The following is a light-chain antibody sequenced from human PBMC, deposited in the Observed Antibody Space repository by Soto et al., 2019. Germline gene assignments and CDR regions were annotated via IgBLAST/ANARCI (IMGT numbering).Light chain of an antibody. CDR2: WAS. V-gene: IGKV4-1*01. J-gene: IGKJ4*01. CDR1: QSVXXXSNNKNY. Sequence: DIVXXXXPDXXXXXXGERXXXXXXXXQSVXXXSNNKNYLAWYQQKPGQPPKLLIYWASTRESGVPDRFSGSGSGTDFTLTISSLQAEDVAVYYCQQYYSTPLTFGGGTKVEIK. CDR3: QQYYSTPLT.